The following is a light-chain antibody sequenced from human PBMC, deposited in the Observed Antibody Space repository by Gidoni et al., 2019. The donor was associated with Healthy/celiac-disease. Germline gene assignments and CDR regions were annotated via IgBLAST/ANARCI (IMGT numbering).Light chain of an antibody. CDR2: TAS. CDR3: KQYNSYPLT. CDR1: QSISSR. V-gene: IGKV1-5*03. Sequence: DIQMTQSPSTLSASVGDRVTITCRASQSISSRSAWHHQKQGNPPKILIYTASRLESGVPSRLSGSGSGTEFTLTISSLQPDDFATYYCKQYNSYPLTFXPXTKVDIK. J-gene: IGKJ3*01.